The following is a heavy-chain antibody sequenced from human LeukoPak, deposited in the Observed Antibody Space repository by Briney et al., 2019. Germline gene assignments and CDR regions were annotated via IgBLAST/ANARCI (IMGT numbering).Heavy chain of an antibody. Sequence: EASVKVSCKASGYTFTSYDINWVRQATGQGLEWMGWMNPNSGKTGYAQKFQGRVTITRNNSISTAYMELSSLRSEATAVYYCARAAPYCSSTSCYGVYWGQGTLVTVSS. D-gene: IGHD2-2*01. CDR1: GYTFTSYD. J-gene: IGHJ4*02. V-gene: IGHV1-8*03. CDR2: MNPNSGKT. CDR3: ARAAPYCSSTSCYGVY.